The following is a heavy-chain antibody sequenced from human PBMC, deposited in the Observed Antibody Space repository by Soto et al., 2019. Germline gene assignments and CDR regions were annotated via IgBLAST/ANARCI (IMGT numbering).Heavy chain of an antibody. CDR3: ARHLGGPDFDWLYNWFDP. CDR2: IYYSGST. V-gene: IGHV4-59*08. D-gene: IGHD3-9*01. Sequence: SETLSLTCTVSGVSISSYYWSWIRQPPGKGLEWIGYIYYSGSTNYNPSLKSRVTISVDTSKNQFSLKLSSVTAADTAVYYCARHLGGPDFDWLYNWFDPWGQGTLVTVSS. CDR1: GVSISSYY. J-gene: IGHJ5*02.